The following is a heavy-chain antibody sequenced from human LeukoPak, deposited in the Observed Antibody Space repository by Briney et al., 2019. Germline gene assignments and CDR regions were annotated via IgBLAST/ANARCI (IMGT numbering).Heavy chain of an antibody. D-gene: IGHD3-22*01. CDR3: ARDQYYYDSSGYYLFDY. Sequence: GGSLRLSCAASGFTFSDYYMSWIRQAPGKGLEWVLYISSSGSTIYYADSVKGRFTISRDNAKNSLYLQMNSLRAEDTAVYYCARDQYYYDSSGYYLFDYWGQGTLVTVSS. CDR2: ISSSGSTI. CDR1: GFTFSDYY. J-gene: IGHJ4*02. V-gene: IGHV3-11*01.